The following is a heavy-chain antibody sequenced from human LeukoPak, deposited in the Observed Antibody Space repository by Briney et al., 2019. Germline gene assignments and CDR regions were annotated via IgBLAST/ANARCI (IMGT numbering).Heavy chain of an antibody. Sequence: SGTLSLTCTVSGGSISSYYWSWIRQPPGKGLEWIGYIYYSGSTNYNPSLKSRVTISVDTSKNQFSLKLSSVTAADTAVYYCARDIYIAAAGTRWFDPWGQGTLVTVSS. V-gene: IGHV4-59*12. CDR3: ARDIYIAAAGTRWFDP. CDR1: GGSISSYY. D-gene: IGHD6-13*01. CDR2: IYYSGST. J-gene: IGHJ5*02.